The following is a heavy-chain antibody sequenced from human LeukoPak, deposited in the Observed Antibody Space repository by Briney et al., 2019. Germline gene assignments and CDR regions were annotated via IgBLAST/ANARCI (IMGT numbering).Heavy chain of an antibody. CDR2: ISGNGGST. CDR3: AKGFYDSSGYYDNFDY. D-gene: IGHD3-22*01. J-gene: IGHJ4*02. V-gene: IGHV3-43*02. CDR1: GFTFDDYA. Sequence: GGSLRLSCAASGFTFDDYAMHWVRQAPGKGLEWVSLISGNGGSTYYADSVKGRFTISRDNSKNSLYLQMNSLRTEDTALYYCAKGFYDSSGYYDNFDYWGQGTLVTVSS.